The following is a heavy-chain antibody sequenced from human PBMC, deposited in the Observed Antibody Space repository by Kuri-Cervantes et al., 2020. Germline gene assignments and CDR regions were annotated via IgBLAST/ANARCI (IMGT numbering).Heavy chain of an antibody. CDR2: ISYDGSNK. CDR3: AKQITAWDYYYGMDV. V-gene: IGHV3-30*18. D-gene: IGHD3-16*01. Sequence: LSLTCAASGFTFSSYGMHWVRQAPGKGLEWVAVISYDGSNKYYADSVKGRFTISRDNSKNTLYLQMNSLRAEDTAVYYCAKQITAWDYYYGMDVWGQGTTVTVSS. J-gene: IGHJ6*02. CDR1: GFTFSSYG.